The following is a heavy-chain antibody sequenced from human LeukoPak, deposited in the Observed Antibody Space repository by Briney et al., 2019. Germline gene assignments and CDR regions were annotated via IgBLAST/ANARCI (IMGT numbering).Heavy chain of an antibody. V-gene: IGHV3-15*01. Sequence: PGGSLRLSCEASGFTSSNAWMSWVRQAPGKGLEWVGRIKSKTDGGTTDYAAPVKDRFTISRDDSKNTLYLQMNSLKTEDTAVYYCTIDRGYCSSTRRYGTPGYGMDVWGQGTTVTVSS. D-gene: IGHD2-2*01. CDR3: TIDRGYCSSTRRYGTPGYGMDV. CDR1: GFTSSNAW. CDR2: IKSKTDGGTT. J-gene: IGHJ6*02.